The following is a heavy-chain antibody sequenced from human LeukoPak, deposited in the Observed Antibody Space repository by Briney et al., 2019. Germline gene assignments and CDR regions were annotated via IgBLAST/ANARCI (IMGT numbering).Heavy chain of an antibody. D-gene: IGHD6-13*01. CDR1: GASLGSYY. Sequence: SETLSLTCAVYGASLGSYYWSWIRQPPGKGLEWIGEINHSGSTNYNPSLKSRVTISVDTSKNQFSLKLTPVTAADTAVYYCASNDRPIIGPYSSSWGQGTLVSVSS. CDR2: INHSGST. J-gene: IGHJ4*02. V-gene: IGHV4-34*01. CDR3: ASNDRPIIGPYSSS.